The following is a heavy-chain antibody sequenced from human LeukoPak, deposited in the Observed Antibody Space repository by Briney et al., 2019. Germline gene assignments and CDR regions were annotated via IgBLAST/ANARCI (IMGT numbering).Heavy chain of an antibody. D-gene: IGHD2-15*01. V-gene: IGHV3-53*01. CDR3: ARGLCSGGSCYKY. CDR1: GFTLSSNY. CDR2: IYSGGRT. Sequence: GRSLRLSCAASGFTLSSNYMSWVRQAPGKGLEWVSVIYSGGRTYYAESVKGRFTISRDISKNTLYLQMNSLTAEDTAVYYCARGLCSGGSCYKYWGQGTLVTVSS. J-gene: IGHJ4*02.